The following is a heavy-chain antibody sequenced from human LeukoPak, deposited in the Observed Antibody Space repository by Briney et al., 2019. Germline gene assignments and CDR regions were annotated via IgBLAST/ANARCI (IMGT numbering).Heavy chain of an antibody. CDR1: GFTFDDYA. J-gene: IGHJ4*02. V-gene: IGHV3-9*01. D-gene: IGHD7-27*01. Sequence: GGSLRLSCAASGFTFDDYAMHWVRQAPGKGLEWVSGISWNSGSIGYADSVKGRFTISRDNAKNSLYLQMNSPRAGDTAVYYCARDLNWETYWGQGTLVTVSS. CDR3: ARDLNWETY. CDR2: ISWNSGSI.